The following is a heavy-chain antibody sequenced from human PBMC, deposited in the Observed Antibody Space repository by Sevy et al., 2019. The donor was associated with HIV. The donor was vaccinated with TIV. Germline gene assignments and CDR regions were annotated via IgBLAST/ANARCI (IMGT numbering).Heavy chain of an antibody. CDR2: VRNDGSNK. D-gene: IGHD2-8*01. V-gene: IGHV3-30*02. CDR3: ARGRKTTEEWLEELDYYYGLDV. CDR1: GFSLTTSD. J-gene: IGHJ6*02. Sequence: GGSLRLSCAASGFSLTTSDMHWVRQAPGKGLEWVAYVRNDGSNKYYADSVRDRFTTSRDSPKNTLYLQMNSLRDEETAIYYCARGRKTTEEWLEELDYYYGLDVWGQGTTVTVSS.